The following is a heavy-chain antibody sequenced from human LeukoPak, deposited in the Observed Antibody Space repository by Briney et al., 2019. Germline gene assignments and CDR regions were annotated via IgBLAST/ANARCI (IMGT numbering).Heavy chain of an antibody. V-gene: IGHV1-69*06. CDR1: GGTFSSYA. D-gene: IGHD5-18*01. CDR2: IIPIFGTA. CDR3: ARGGYSYGHRGNWFDP. J-gene: IGHJ5*02. Sequence: PLASVKVSCKASGGTFSSYAISWVRQAPGQGLEWMGGIIPIFGTANYAQKFQGRVTITADKSTSTAYMELSSLRSEDTAVYYCARGGYSYGHRGNWFDPWGQGTLVTVSS.